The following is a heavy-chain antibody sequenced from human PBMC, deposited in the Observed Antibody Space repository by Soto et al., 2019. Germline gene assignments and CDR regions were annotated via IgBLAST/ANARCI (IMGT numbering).Heavy chain of an antibody. CDR3: ARHPRLSSTVTTVYYYYGMDV. D-gene: IGHD4-17*01. J-gene: IGHJ6*02. CDR1: GYSFTSYW. CDR2: IDPSDSYT. V-gene: IGHV5-10-1*01. Sequence: PGESLKISCKGSGYSFTSYWISWVRQMPGKGLEWMGRIDPSDSYTNYSPSFQGHVTISADKSISTAYLQWSSLKASDTAMYYCARHPRLSSTVTTVYYYYGMDVWGQGTTVTVSS.